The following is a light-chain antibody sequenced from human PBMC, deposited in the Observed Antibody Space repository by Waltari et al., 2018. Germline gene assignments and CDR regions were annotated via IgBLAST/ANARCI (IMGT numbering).Light chain of an antibody. V-gene: IGLV1-44*01. CDR1: SSNIGIKT. Sequence: QSVLTQPPSASGTPGPRVTISCSGSSSNIGIKTVNWYHHLPGTAPKLIIFNNSRRPSGVPYRFYGSRAGTSASLSSSGLQSGDEADYYCAAGDGARKAYVFGTGTKVTVL. CDR2: NNS. CDR3: AAGDGARKAYV. J-gene: IGLJ1*01.